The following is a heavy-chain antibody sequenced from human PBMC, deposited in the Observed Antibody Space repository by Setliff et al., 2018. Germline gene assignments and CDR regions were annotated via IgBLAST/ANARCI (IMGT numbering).Heavy chain of an antibody. CDR1: GFIFSSYG. Sequence: GGSLRLSCVASGFIFSSYGMHWVRQAPGKGLEWVAVISYDGINKYYADSVKGRFTISRDSSKNTLYLQMNSLRAEDTAVYFCARVSQVAGQRSGWSYFFYYMDVWGEGTSVTVSS. V-gene: IGHV3-30*12. J-gene: IGHJ6*03. CDR3: ARVSQVAGQRSGWSYFFYYMDV. CDR2: ISYDGINK. D-gene: IGHD6-19*01.